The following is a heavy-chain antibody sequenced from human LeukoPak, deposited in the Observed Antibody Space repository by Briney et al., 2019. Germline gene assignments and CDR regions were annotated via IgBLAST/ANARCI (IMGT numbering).Heavy chain of an antibody. CDR2: INPGNGDT. V-gene: IGHV1-3*01. CDR3: ARDLQGLDGPTTYYFDY. CDR1: GYTFTNYA. Sequence: GASVKVSCKGSGYTFTNYAVHWVRQAPGQRLEWLGWINPGNGDTKYSQNFQGRVTATSDTSAATAYVELNSLTSEDTAVYYCARDLQGLDGPTTYYFDYWGQGTLVTVSS. J-gene: IGHJ4*02. D-gene: IGHD5-24*01.